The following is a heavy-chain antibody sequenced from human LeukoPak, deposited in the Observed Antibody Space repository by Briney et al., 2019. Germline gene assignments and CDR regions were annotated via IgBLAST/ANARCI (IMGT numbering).Heavy chain of an antibody. CDR1: GFTVSRNY. CDR2: IYSGGST. V-gene: IGHV3-66*01. D-gene: IGHD3-10*01. J-gene: IGHJ4*02. Sequence: GGSLRLSCAASGFTVSRNYMSWVRQAPGKGLEWVSVIYSGGSTYYADSVKGRFTISRDNSKNTLYLQMNSLRAEDTAVYYCARVRITMVRGVILFDYWGQGTLVTVSS. CDR3: ARVRITMVRGVILFDY.